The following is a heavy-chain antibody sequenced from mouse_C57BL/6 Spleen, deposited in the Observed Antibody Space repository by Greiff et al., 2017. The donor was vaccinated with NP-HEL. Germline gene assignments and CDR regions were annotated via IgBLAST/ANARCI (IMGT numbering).Heavy chain of an antibody. D-gene: IGHD2-1*01. J-gene: IGHJ2*01. CDR1: GFTFSDYG. CDR3: AREGDLYYGNPYYFDY. CDR2: ISSGSSTI. V-gene: IGHV5-17*01. Sequence: EVHLVESGGGLVKPGGSLKLSCAASGFTFSDYGMHWVRQAPEKGLEWVAYISSGSSTIYYADTVKGRFTISRDNAKNTLFLQMTSLRSEDTAMYYCAREGDLYYGNPYYFDYWGQGTTLTVSS.